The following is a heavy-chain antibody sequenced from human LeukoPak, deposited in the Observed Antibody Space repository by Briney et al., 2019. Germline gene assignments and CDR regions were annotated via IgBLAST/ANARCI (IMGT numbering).Heavy chain of an antibody. CDR1: GFTVSSNY. J-gene: IGHJ6*03. CDR2: INSDGSST. D-gene: IGHD3-10*01. V-gene: IGHV3-74*01. CDR3: ARDHRGSGSRYYYYYMDV. Sequence: QTGGSLRLSCAASGFTVSSNYMSWVRQAPGKGLVWVPRINSDGSSTSYADSVKGRFTISRDNAKNTLYLQMNSLRAEDTAVYYCARDHRGSGSRYYYYYMDVWGKGTTVTISS.